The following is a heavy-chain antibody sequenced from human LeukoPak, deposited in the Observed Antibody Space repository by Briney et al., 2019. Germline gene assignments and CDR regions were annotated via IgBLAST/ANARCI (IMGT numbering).Heavy chain of an antibody. D-gene: IGHD1-1*01. CDR2: IYHSGST. CDR1: GGSFSGYY. Sequence: PSETLSLTCAVYGGSFSGYYWSWIRPPPGKGREWIGEIYHSGSTNHHPSLKSRVTISGDTSKHHFPPTLSSVTVADTAVYYCARGNWNDVLFGAFDIWGQGTMVTDSS. J-gene: IGHJ3*02. V-gene: IGHV4-34*01. CDR3: ARGNWNDVLFGAFDI.